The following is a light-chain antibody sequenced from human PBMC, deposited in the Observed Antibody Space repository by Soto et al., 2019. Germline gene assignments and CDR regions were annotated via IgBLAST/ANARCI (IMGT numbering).Light chain of an antibody. Sequence: DIQMTQSPSSLSASVGDRVIITCRASQSIRKYLNWYQHKPGKVPTLLIYAASSLQSGVPSRFSGSGSGTEFTLTITSLKPEDFATYYCQQSGDTPPWTFGQGTKVAIK. CDR3: QQSGDTPPWT. J-gene: IGKJ1*01. CDR1: QSIRKY. CDR2: AAS. V-gene: IGKV1-39*01.